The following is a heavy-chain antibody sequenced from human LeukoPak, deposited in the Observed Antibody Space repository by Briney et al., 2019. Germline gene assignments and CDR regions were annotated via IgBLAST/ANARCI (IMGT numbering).Heavy chain of an antibody. CDR1: GYTFTSYG. J-gene: IGHJ4*02. CDR3: ARVGAPLYMIVVVPTKGYFDY. V-gene: IGHV1-18*01. CDR2: ISAYNGNT. D-gene: IGHD3-22*01. Sequence: ASVKVSCKASGYTFTSYGISWVRQAPGQGLEWMGWISAYNGNTNYAQKLQGRVTMTTDTSTSTAYMELRSLRSDDTAVYYCARVGAPLYMIVVVPTKGYFDYWGQGTLVTASS.